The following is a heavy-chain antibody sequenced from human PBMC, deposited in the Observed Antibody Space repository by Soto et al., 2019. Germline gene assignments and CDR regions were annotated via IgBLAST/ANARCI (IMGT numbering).Heavy chain of an antibody. Sequence: GGSLRLRCAAAGRTCTTACRLRIRQTARKRLEWVSGISGSGARTYYASSVRGRFAISRENSKNTLYLQMNSLRVEDTAIYFCAKGTSGWYSGYWGQGTQVTVSS. CDR2: ISGSGART. D-gene: IGHD6-19*01. V-gene: IGHV3-23*01. J-gene: IGHJ4*02. CDR3: AKGTSGWYSGY. CDR1: GRTCTTAC.